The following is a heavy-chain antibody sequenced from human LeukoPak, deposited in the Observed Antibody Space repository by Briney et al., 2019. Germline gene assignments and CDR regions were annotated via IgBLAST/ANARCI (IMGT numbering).Heavy chain of an antibody. V-gene: IGHV3-11*04. Sequence: GGSLRLSCAASGFNINDYYMVWIRQVSGKGLEWLSYIGDGGRDINYAAFVKGRFTISRDNAKDTLYLQINSLRAEDTAVYYCARGSRGAYYFDYWGQGTLVTVSS. D-gene: IGHD1-26*01. J-gene: IGHJ4*02. CDR2: IGDGGRDI. CDR3: ARGSRGAYYFDY. CDR1: GFNINDYY.